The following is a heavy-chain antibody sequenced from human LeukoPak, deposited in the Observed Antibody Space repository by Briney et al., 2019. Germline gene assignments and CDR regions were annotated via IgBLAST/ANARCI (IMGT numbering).Heavy chain of an antibody. J-gene: IGHJ3*02. CDR2: ISSNGGST. CDR3: ASLCIVSTGCAFDI. Sequence: PGGSLRLSCAASGFTFSSYAMHWVRQAPGKGLEYVSAISSNGGSTYYANSVKGRFTISRDNSKNTLYLQMGSLRAEDMAVYYCASLCIVSTGCAFDIWGQGTMGTVSS. D-gene: IGHD1-26*01. V-gene: IGHV3-64*01. CDR1: GFTFSSYA.